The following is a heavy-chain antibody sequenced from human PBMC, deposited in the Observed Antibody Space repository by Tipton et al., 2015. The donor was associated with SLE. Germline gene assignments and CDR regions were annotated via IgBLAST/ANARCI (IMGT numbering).Heavy chain of an antibody. J-gene: IGHJ6*02. Sequence: SLRLSCSASGYTFSDYAMHWVRQAPGKGLQFVSALSSNGDTYYTGSVRGRFTISRDNSKKTLYLQMRSLRAEDTALYYCVKDRAGEPYYGMDVWGQGTTVTVSS. CDR3: VKDRAGEPYYGMDV. D-gene: IGHD7-27*01. V-gene: IGHV3-64D*06. CDR2: LSSNGDT. CDR1: GYTFSDYA.